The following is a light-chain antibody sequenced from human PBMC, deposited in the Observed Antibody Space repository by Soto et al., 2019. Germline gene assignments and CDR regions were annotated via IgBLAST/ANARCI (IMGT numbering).Light chain of an antibody. CDR1: QSLLHSNGYNY. CDR3: MQALQTPRT. CDR2: LGS. V-gene: IGKV2-28*01. J-gene: IGKJ1*01. Sequence: VMTQSPLSLPVTPGEPASISCRSSQSLLHSNGYNYLDWYLQKPGQSPQLLIYLGSNRASGVPDRFSGSGSGTDFTLTISRVEAEDVGVYYCMQALQTPRTFGQGTKVEIK.